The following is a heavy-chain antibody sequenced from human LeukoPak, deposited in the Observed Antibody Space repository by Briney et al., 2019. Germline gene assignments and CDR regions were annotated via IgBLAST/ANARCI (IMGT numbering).Heavy chain of an antibody. V-gene: IGHV4-34*01. CDR1: GGSLSGYY. CDR2: IKYSGST. CDR3: ARLFLAFGESYFYSYHMDV. J-gene: IGHJ6*03. Sequence: PSETLSLTCDVNGGSLSGYYWTWIRQSPGKGLEWLGEIKYSGSTTYNPSLRRRVTMSVDPSKNQFSLRLSSVTAADTAVYYCARLFLAFGESYFYSYHMDVWGKGTTVIISS. D-gene: IGHD3-10*01.